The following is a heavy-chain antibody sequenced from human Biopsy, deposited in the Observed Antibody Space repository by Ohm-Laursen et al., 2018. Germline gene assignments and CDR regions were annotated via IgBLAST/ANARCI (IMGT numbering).Heavy chain of an antibody. CDR2: FYHSGTT. J-gene: IGHJ4*02. V-gene: IGHV4-31*02. CDR3: ATFRASWDTTQGGDY. Sequence: TLSLTWTVSCVSISADGYYWAWIRQLPGKGLDWIGYFYHSGTTYYNPSLQCRLTMSVDTSKNEFSLRLRSVTAADTAVYFCATFRASWDTTQGGDYWGQGTLVTVSS. D-gene: IGHD1-26*01. CDR1: CVSISADGYY.